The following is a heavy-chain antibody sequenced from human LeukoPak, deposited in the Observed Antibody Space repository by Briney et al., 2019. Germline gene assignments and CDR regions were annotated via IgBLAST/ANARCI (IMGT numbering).Heavy chain of an antibody. Sequence: GGSLRLSCAASGFTFSSYAMSWVRQAPGKGLEWVSAISGSGGSTYYADSVKGRFTISRDNSKNTLYLQMNSLRSDDTAVYYCARGLMVRGPRTRYHFDYWGQGTLVTVPS. CDR3: ARGLMVRGPRTRYHFDY. V-gene: IGHV3-23*01. CDR1: GFTFSSYA. J-gene: IGHJ4*02. CDR2: ISGSGGST. D-gene: IGHD3-10*01.